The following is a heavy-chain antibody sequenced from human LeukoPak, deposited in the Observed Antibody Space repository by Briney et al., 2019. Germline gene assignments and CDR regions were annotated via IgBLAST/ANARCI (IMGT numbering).Heavy chain of an antibody. Sequence: GGSLRLSCAASGVIFRRYAMSWGRQAPGEGVGWGSSISGSGGSTYYADSVKGGLTISRDNSKNTVYLKMNSLRAEDTAVYYCAKDRSCINDVCHGYFDYWGQGTLVTVSS. CDR3: AKDRSCINDVCHGYFDY. CDR1: GVIFRRYA. CDR2: ISGSGGST. J-gene: IGHJ4*02. D-gene: IGHD2-8*01. V-gene: IGHV3-23*01.